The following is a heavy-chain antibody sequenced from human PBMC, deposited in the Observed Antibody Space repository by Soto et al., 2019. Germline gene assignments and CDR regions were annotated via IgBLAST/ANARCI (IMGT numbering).Heavy chain of an antibody. D-gene: IGHD6-6*01. CDR1: GGSISSSNW. CDR2: IYHSGST. V-gene: IGHV4-4*02. CDR3: SRDLGLSARLMYYYYCMDV. J-gene: IGHJ6*02. Sequence: QVQLQESGPGLVKPSGTLSLTCAVSGGSISSSNWWSWVRQPPGKGLEWIGEIYHSGSTNYNQSLKSRVTISVDKSKNQFSLKLCPVTAADTAVYYCSRDLGLSARLMYYYYCMDVWCQGTTVTVSS.